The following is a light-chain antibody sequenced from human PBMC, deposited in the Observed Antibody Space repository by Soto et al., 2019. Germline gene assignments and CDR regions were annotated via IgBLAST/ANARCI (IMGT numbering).Light chain of an antibody. CDR1: SSDVGSYNR. V-gene: IGLV2-18*01. CDR3: SLYTSSTVV. Sequence: QSALTQPPSVSGSPGQSVTISCTGTSSDVGSYNRVSWYQQPPGTAPKLMIYEVSNRPSGVPELFSGSKSGNPASLTISGLQAEDEADYYCSLYTSSTVVFGGGTKLPVL. CDR2: EVS. J-gene: IGLJ2*01.